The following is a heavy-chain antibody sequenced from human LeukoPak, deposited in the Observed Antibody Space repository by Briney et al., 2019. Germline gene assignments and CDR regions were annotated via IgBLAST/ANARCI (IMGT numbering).Heavy chain of an antibody. CDR1: GGSFSGYY. CDR3: ANSSGWDWGGY. CDR2: INHSGST. Sequence: SETLSLTCAVYGGSFSGYYWSWIRQPPGKGLEWIGEINHSGSTNYNPSLKSRVTISVDTSKNQFSLKLSSVTAADTAVYYCANSSGWDWGGYWGQGTLVTVSS. V-gene: IGHV4-34*01. J-gene: IGHJ4*02. D-gene: IGHD6-19*01.